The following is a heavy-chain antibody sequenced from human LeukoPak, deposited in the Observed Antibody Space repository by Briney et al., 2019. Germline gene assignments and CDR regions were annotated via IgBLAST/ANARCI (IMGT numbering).Heavy chain of an antibody. CDR2: ISGSGGST. J-gene: IGHJ4*02. CDR3: ARGYSSGWDFDY. D-gene: IGHD6-19*01. CDR1: GFTFSSYA. Sequence: PGGSLRLSRAASGFTFSSYAMSWVGQAPGKGLEGVSGISGSGGSTYYADSVKGRFTISRDNSKKTVYLQMKSLRAEDTAVYYCARGYSSGWDFDYWGQGTLVTSSS. V-gene: IGHV3-23*01.